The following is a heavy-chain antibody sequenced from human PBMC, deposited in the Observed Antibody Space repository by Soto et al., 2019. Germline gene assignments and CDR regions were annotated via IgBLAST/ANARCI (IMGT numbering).Heavy chain of an antibody. CDR2: FDPEDGET. V-gene: IGHV1-24*01. CDR1: GYTLTELS. CDR3: ATMDRVITFGGVIVTRAPRDIDY. D-gene: IGHD3-16*02. Sequence: GASVKVSCKVSGYTLTELSMHWVRQAPGKGLEWMGVFDPEDGETIYAQKFQGRVTMTEDTSTDTAYMELSSLRSEDTAVYYCATMDRVITFGGVIVTRAPRDIDYWGQGTLVTVSS. J-gene: IGHJ4*02.